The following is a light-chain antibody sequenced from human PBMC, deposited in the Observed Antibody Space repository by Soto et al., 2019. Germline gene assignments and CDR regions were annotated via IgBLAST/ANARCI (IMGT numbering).Light chain of an antibody. Sequence: DIVLTQSPGTLSASPGDRVTLSCMASQSVSSGYLAWYQQRRGQAPRLLIYGATGRATGVPDRFSGSGSGTDFTLTIGRLEPEDFAVYYCHQYGSSPATFGQGTKVDIK. CDR3: HQYGSSPAT. V-gene: IGKV3-20*01. CDR1: QSVSSGY. CDR2: GAT. J-gene: IGKJ1*01.